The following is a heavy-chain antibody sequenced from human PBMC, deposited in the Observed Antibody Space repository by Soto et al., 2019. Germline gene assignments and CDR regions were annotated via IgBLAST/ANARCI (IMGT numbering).Heavy chain of an antibody. Sequence: SETLSLTCTVSGVTISSGAYYWSWIRQHPGKGLEWIGNIYYSGSTYYSPSLKSRVAISLDTSKNQFSLRLSSVTAADTAVYYCARYRFSGSKWSKFDYWGQGTLVTVSS. CDR3: ARYRFSGSKWSKFDY. CDR2: IYYSGST. CDR1: GVTISSGAYY. V-gene: IGHV4-31*03. J-gene: IGHJ4*02. D-gene: IGHD6-13*01.